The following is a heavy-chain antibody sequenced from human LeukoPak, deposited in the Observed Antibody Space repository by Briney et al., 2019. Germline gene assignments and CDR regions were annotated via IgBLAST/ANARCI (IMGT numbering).Heavy chain of an antibody. CDR3: ARASVRWNDVSYYGMDV. CDR2: ISSNWGST. Sequence: PGGSLRLSCAASGFTFSSYAMHWVRQAPGKGLEYDSAISSNWGSTYYAHSVKGRFTISRDNSKNTLYPQMGSLRAEDMAVYYCARASVRWNDVSYYGMDVWGQGTTVTVSS. J-gene: IGHJ6*02. D-gene: IGHD1-1*01. V-gene: IGHV3-64*01. CDR1: GFTFSSYA.